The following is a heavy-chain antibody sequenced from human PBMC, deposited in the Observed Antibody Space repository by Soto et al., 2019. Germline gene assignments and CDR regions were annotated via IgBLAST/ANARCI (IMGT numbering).Heavy chain of an antibody. Sequence: SETLSLTCTVSGDSISRSSFYWGWIRQPPGKGLECIGIVYFTGSTNYNPSLKSRLTISIDASKNQFSLKLSSVTAADTAVYYCARWWLGGYDSYFDYWGQGALVTVSS. V-gene: IGHV4-39*07. CDR1: GDSISRSSFY. J-gene: IGHJ4*02. CDR3: ARWWLGGYDSYFDY. CDR2: VYFTGST. D-gene: IGHD5-12*01.